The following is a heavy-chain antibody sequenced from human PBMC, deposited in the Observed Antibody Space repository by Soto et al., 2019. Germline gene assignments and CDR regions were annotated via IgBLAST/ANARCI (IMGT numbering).Heavy chain of an antibody. D-gene: IGHD3-22*01. V-gene: IGHV3-11*01. J-gene: IGHJ3*02. CDR1: GFTFSDYY. Sequence: PGGALRLSCAASGFTFSDYYMSWIRQAPGKGLEWVSYISSSGSTIYYADSVKGRFTISRDNAKNSLYLQINSLRAEDTAVYYCARGQAYYYDIENVFDIGGQGTMVTVSS. CDR2: ISSSGSTI. CDR3: ARGQAYYYDIENVFDI.